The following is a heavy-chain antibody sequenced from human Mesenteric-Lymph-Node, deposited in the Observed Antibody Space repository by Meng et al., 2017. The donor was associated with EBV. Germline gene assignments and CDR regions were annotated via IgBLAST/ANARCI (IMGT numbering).Heavy chain of an antibody. J-gene: IGHJ4*02. Sequence: LSETRPLTCSVSGGSVRCGRYYWRWIRQPTRKRLAWSAYTYYSGSSNYHPSLRSRLTISIDTSKNQFSLKLSSVSAADTAVYYCSRSSSLISYYYDSTNYYFDYWGQGTLVTVSS. D-gene: IGHD3-22*01. CDR3: SRSSSLISYYYDSTNYYFDY. CDR1: GGSVRCGRYY. V-gene: IGHV4-61*01. CDR2: TYYSGSS.